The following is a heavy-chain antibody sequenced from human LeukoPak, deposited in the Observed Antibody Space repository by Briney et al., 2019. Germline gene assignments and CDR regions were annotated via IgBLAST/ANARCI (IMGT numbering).Heavy chain of an antibody. D-gene: IGHD2-2*01. Sequence: PGRSLRLSCAASGFTFDDYAMHWVRQAPGKGLEWVSGISWNSGSIGYADSVKGRSTISRDNAKNSLYLQMNSLRAEDTALYYCAKDILRESYALDYWGQGTLVTVSS. CDR3: AKDILRESYALDY. CDR2: ISWNSGSI. J-gene: IGHJ4*02. CDR1: GFTFDDYA. V-gene: IGHV3-9*01.